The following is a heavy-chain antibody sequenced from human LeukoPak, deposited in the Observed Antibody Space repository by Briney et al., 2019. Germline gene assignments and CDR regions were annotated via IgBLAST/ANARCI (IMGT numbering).Heavy chain of an antibody. CDR3: ARNRGDPSYFDY. J-gene: IGHJ4*02. CDR2: ITSSGSAI. D-gene: IGHD4-17*01. CDR1: GFTFKNYE. V-gene: IGHV3-48*03. Sequence: GGSLRLSCVASGFTFKNYEFNWVRQAPGKGPEWLSYITSSGSAIYYADSVKGRFTISRDNAKKSLYLQMNSLRAEDTAVYYCARNRGDPSYFDYWGQGTLVTVSS.